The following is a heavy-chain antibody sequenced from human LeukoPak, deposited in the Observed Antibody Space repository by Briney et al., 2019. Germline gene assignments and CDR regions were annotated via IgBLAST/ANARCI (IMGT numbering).Heavy chain of an antibody. CDR3: ARASSKQLAGYLPDGFDI. V-gene: IGHV3-7*02. J-gene: IGHJ3*02. D-gene: IGHD3-9*01. CDR2: TNEDGREN. Sequence: GGSLTLSCAAYTFTFSNIWTTCDSQAPGKGLGWVANTNEDGRENNYVGSVKGRFTVSRDNAKNSLSLQMNSLRADDAAVYYCARASSKQLAGYLPDGFDIWGQGTMVTVSS. CDR1: TFTFSNIW.